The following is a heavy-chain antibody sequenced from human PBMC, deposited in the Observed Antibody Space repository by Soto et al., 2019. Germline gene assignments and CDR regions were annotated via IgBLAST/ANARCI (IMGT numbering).Heavy chain of an antibody. CDR2: ISGSGGST. Sequence: VQLLESGGGLVQPGGSLRLSCAASGFTFSSYAMRWVRQAPGKGLEWVSAISGSGGSTYYADSVKGRFTISRDNSKNTLFLQMNSLRAEDTAVYYCAGRGSGSYYDYWGQGTLVTVSS. CDR3: AGRGSGSYYDY. CDR1: GFTFSSYA. V-gene: IGHV3-23*01. D-gene: IGHD1-26*01. J-gene: IGHJ4*02.